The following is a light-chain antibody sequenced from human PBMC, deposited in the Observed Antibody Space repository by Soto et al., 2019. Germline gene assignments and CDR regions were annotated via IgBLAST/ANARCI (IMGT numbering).Light chain of an antibody. V-gene: IGKV3-11*01. CDR1: QSVSSY. CDR2: DAS. CDR3: QQRSNWPRT. J-gene: IGKJ1*01. Sequence: EIVLTQSPGTLSLSPWERATLSCRASQSVSSYLAWYQQKPGQAPRLLIYDASNRATGIPARFSGSGSGTDFTLTISSLEPEDFAVYYCQQRSNWPRTFGQGTKV.